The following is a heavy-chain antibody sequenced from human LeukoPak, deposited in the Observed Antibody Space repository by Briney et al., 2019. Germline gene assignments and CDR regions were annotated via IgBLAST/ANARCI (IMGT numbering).Heavy chain of an antibody. CDR3: ARYGSSSWYPGWFDP. CDR1: GYTFTSYG. J-gene: IGHJ5*02. Sequence: GASVKVSCKASGYTFTSYGISWVRQAPGQGLEWMGWISAYNGNTNYAQKLQGRVTMTTDTSTSTAYMELRSLRSDDTAVYYCARYGSSSWYPGWFDPWGQGTLVTVSS. CDR2: ISAYNGNT. D-gene: IGHD6-13*01. V-gene: IGHV1-18*01.